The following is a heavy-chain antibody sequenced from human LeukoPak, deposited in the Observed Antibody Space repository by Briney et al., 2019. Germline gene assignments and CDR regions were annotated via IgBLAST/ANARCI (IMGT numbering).Heavy chain of an antibody. CDR3: ARAGTGTAGHYFDY. Sequence: SETLSLTCAVYGGSFSGYYWSWIRQPPGKGLEWIGEINHSGSTNYNPSLKSRVTISVDTSKNQFSLKLSCVTAADTAVYYCARAGTGTAGHYFDYWGQGTLVTVSS. D-gene: IGHD1-1*01. CDR2: INHSGST. V-gene: IGHV4-34*01. CDR1: GGSFSGYY. J-gene: IGHJ4*02.